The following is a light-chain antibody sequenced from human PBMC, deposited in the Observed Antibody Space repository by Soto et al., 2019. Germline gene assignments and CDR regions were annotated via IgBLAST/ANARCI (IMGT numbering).Light chain of an antibody. J-gene: IGLJ1*01. Sequence: QSVLTQPASVSGSPGQSITSSCTGTSSDVGGYNYVSWYQQHPGKAPKLMIYEVSNRPSGVSNRFSGSKSGNTASLTISGLQAEDEADYYCSSYTSSSTLGVFGTGTKLTVL. CDR2: EVS. CDR3: SSYTSSSTLGV. CDR1: SSDVGGYNY. V-gene: IGLV2-14*01.